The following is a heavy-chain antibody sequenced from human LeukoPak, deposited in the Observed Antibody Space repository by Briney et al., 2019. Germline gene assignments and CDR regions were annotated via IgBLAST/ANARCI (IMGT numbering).Heavy chain of an antibody. CDR3: ARLPKRGYSSGWYLCYFDY. V-gene: IGHV4-34*01. D-gene: IGHD6-19*01. J-gene: IGHJ4*02. Sequence: SETLSLTCAVYGGSFSGYYWSWIRQPPGKGLEWIGEINHSGSTNYNPSLESRVTISVDTSKNQFSLKLSSVTAADTAVYYCARLPKRGYSSGWYLCYFDYWGQGTLVTVSS. CDR2: INHSGST. CDR1: GGSFSGYY.